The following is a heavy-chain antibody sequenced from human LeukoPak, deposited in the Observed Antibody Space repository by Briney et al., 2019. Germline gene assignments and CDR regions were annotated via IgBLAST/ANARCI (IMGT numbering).Heavy chain of an antibody. Sequence: GASVTVSCKASGYTFTSYAMHWVRQAPGQRLEWMGWINAGNGNTKYSQKFQGRVTITRDTSASTAYMELSSLRSEDTAVYYCASLGSSSWYLDYWGQGTLVTVSS. V-gene: IGHV1-3*01. CDR1: GYTFTSYA. J-gene: IGHJ4*02. D-gene: IGHD6-13*01. CDR2: INAGNGNT. CDR3: ASLGSSSWYLDY.